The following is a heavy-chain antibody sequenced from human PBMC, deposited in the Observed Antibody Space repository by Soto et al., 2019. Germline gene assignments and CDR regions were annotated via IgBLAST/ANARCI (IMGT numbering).Heavy chain of an antibody. CDR3: AIDPSAHCPEY. CDR1: GFTLWDWG. CDR2: IHYSGSYT. V-gene: IGHV3-23*01. D-gene: IGHD2-21*01. J-gene: IGHJ4*02. Sequence: WGSLRLSCAACGFTLWDWGMSWFRQAPGKGLEWVSTIHYSGSYTHYPDSVKGRFTISRDNSRNILYLQLNSLRAEDTAVYYCAIDPSAHCPEYWGQRTLLTV.